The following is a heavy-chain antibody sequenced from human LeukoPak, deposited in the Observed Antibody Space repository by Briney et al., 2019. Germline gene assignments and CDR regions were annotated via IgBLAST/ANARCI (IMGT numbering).Heavy chain of an antibody. CDR3: VRDRWPGLGDF. D-gene: IGHD6-19*01. J-gene: IGHJ6*02. CDR1: GFTVSDNY. Sequence: GGPLRLSCAASGFTVSDNYMSWVRQAPGKGLEWVSTVYSGGLTYYADPVKGRFTISRDNSKNTLYLQMSSLRAEDTAVYYCVRDRWPGLGDFWGQGTTVTVSS. V-gene: IGHV3-66*01. CDR2: VYSGGLT.